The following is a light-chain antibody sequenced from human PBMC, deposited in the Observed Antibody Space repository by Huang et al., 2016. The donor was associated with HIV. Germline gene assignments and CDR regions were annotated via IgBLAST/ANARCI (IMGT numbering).Light chain of an antibody. CDR2: WAS. J-gene: IGKJ2*01. CDR3: QQYYSNLYT. Sequence: DIVMTQSPDSLAVSLGERATINCKSSQSVLYSPNNKNYLAWYQQKPGQPPKLLIYWASTRESGVPDRVSGSGSGADFTLTISSLQAEDVAVYYCQQYYSNLYTFGQGTKVEIK. V-gene: IGKV4-1*01. CDR1: QSVLYSPNNKNY.